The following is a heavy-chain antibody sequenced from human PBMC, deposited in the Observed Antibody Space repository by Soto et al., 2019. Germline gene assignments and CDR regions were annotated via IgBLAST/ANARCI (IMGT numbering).Heavy chain of an antibody. Sequence: PGGSLRLSCAASGFTFDNYGMSWVRQVPEKGLEWVSGINWNGGTTGYVDSVKGRFTISRDNSKNTLYLQMNSLRAEDTAVYYCLTAPVVWTYWGQGTLVTVSS. CDR3: LTAPVVWTY. D-gene: IGHD1-1*01. CDR2: INWNGGTT. CDR1: GFTFDNYG. V-gene: IGHV3-20*04. J-gene: IGHJ4*02.